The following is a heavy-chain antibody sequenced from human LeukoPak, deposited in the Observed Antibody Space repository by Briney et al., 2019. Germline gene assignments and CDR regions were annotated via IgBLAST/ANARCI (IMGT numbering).Heavy chain of an antibody. D-gene: IGHD5-12*01. Sequence: GGSLRLSCAAFGFTFSSYNMNWVRQAPGKGLEWVSAISGSGGSTYYAYSVKGRFTISRDNSNNTLYLQMNSLRAEDTAVYYCAKDGTWIWGYYFDYWGQGTLVTVSS. CDR1: GFTFSSYN. V-gene: IGHV3-23*01. CDR2: ISGSGGST. J-gene: IGHJ4*02. CDR3: AKDGTWIWGYYFDY.